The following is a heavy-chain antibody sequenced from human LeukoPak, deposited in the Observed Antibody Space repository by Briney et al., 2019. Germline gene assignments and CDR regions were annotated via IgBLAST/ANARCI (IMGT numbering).Heavy chain of an antibody. V-gene: IGHV1-58*02. CDR3: AAADPSTSWSPDY. D-gene: IGHD6-13*01. J-gene: IGHJ4*02. Sequence: GASMKVSCKASGFTFTRSAMQWVRQARGQRLEWIGWIVVGSGNTNYAQKLQERVTITRDMSTSTAYMELSSLRSEDTAVYYCAAADPSTSWSPDYWGQGTLVTVSS. CDR1: GFTFTRSA. CDR2: IVVGSGNT.